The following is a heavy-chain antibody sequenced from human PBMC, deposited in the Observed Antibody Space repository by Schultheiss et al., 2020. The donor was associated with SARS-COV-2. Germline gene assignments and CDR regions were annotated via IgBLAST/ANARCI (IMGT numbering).Heavy chain of an antibody. V-gene: IGHV3-21*01. Sequence: GGSLRLSCAASGFTFSSYWMSWVRQAPGKGLEWVSGISWNSGSIGYADSVKGRFTISRDNAKNSLYLQMNSLRAEDTAVYFCATDRVGPTTDFDHWGQGTLVTVSS. J-gene: IGHJ4*02. CDR3: ATDRVGPTTDFDH. D-gene: IGHD1-26*01. CDR1: GFTFSSYW. CDR2: ISWNSGSI.